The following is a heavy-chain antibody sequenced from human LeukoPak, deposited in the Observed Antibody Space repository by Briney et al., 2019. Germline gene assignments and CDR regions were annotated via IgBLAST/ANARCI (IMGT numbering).Heavy chain of an antibody. V-gene: IGHV4-39*07. CDR2: IYTSGST. Sequence: SETLSLTCIVSGGSISSTTYYWDWIRQPPGKGLEWIGRIYTSGSTNYNPSLKSRVTISVDTSKNQFSLKLSSVTAADTAVYYCARGSSSWYRDWFDPWGQGTLVTVSS. J-gene: IGHJ5*02. CDR1: GGSISSTTYY. D-gene: IGHD6-13*01. CDR3: ARGSSSWYRDWFDP.